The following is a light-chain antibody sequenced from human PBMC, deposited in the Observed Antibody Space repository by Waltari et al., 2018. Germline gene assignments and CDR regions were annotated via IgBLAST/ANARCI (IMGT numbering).Light chain of an antibody. J-gene: IGLJ2*01. CDR1: RRDIGCFYG. Sequence: QSALTPPPPVSKFLGQSGPLPLPGTRRDIGCFYGVPLYPPPSGTAPRLLIYEVSKRPSGVSDRFSGSKSGNTASLTISGLQAEDEADYYCGSYRSGSTLLFGGGTRLTVL. CDR3: GSYRSGSTLL. V-gene: IGLV2-18*02. CDR2: EVS.